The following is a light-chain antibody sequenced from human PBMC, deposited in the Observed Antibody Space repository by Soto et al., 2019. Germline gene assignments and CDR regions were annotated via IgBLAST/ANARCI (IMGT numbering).Light chain of an antibody. CDR3: QQYHNLWT. CDR1: QSVSSSY. J-gene: IGKJ1*01. Sequence: EIVLTQSPGTLSLSPGERATLSCRASQSVSSSYLAWSQQKPGQAPRLLIYGASSRATGIPDRFSGSGSGTEFTLTITSLQSEDFAFYYCQQYHNLWTFGQGTEVEIK. CDR2: GAS. V-gene: IGKV3-20*01.